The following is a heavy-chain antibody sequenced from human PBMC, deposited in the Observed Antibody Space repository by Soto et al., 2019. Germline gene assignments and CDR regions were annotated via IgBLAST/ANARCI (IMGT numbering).Heavy chain of an antibody. D-gene: IGHD1-26*01. J-gene: IGHJ4*02. CDR1: GSTFNNFA. CDR3: ARAIKRWEVNYYFDF. V-gene: IGHV1-69*06. Sequence: QVVLLQSGAEVKEPGSLVRVSCQVSGSTFNNFAFSWVRQAPGHGPEWMGGIVVDSNTAEYSQRFQDRVTSTADTSTDTIYMALGSLTFEDTAVYYCARAIKRWEVNYYFDFWGQGTLVTVSS. CDR2: IVVDSNTA.